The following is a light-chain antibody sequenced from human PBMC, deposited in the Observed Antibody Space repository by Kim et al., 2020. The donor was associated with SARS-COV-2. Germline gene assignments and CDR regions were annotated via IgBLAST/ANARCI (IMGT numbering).Light chain of an antibody. J-gene: IGLJ2*01. CDR1: TSKSETNT. Sequence: QRVSNSCSGSTSKSETNTVNWYQQLPRAAPNLLIHTNNHRPSGVPGRFSGSRFGTSASLTISELQSEDEADYFCAAWDDSPDGYVVFGGGTQLTVL. V-gene: IGLV1-44*01. CDR2: TNN. CDR3: AAWDDSPDGYVV.